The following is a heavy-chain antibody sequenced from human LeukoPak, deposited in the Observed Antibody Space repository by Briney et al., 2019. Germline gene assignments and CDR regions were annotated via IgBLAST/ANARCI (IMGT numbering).Heavy chain of an antibody. CDR3: AREEASVGDY. Sequence: PSETLSLTCTVSGGSISSNSHYWAWIRQPSGKGLEWIGSIHYSGSTFYSPSLKSRVTISVDTSKNQFSLILTSVTASDTAVYYCAREEASVGDYWGQGILVTVSS. CDR1: GGSISSNSHY. D-gene: IGHD2-21*01. V-gene: IGHV4-39*01. J-gene: IGHJ4*02. CDR2: IHYSGST.